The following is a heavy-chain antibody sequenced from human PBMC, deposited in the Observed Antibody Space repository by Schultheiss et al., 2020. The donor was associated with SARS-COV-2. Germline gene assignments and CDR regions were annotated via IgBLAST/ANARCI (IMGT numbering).Heavy chain of an antibody. V-gene: IGHV4-59*12. J-gene: IGHJ4*02. CDR1: GGSFSGYY. CDR3: ARDHAVYCTNGVCYILDY. CDR2: IYYSGST. D-gene: IGHD2-8*01. Sequence: SETLSLTCAVYGGSFSGYYWSWIRQPPGKGLEWIGYIYYSGSTNYNPSLKSRVTISVDTSKNQFSLKLSSVTAADTAVYYCARDHAVYCTNGVCYILDYWGQGTLVTVSS.